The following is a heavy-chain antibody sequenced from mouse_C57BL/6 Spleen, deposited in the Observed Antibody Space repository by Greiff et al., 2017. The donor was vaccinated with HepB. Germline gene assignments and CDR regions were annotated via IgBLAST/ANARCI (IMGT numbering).Heavy chain of an antibody. D-gene: IGHD1-1*01. J-gene: IGHJ1*03. Sequence: VQLQQSGAELVKPGASVKLSCTASGFNIKDYYMHWVKQRTEQGLEWIGRIDPEDGDTNYAQKFQGKATITADTASNTTYLQLSSLTSKDTAVYYCAFSKYGSSYWYFDVGGKGTTVTVSS. CDR2: IDPEDGDT. CDR3: AFSKYGSSYWYFDV. V-gene: IGHV14-2*01. CDR1: GFNIKDYY.